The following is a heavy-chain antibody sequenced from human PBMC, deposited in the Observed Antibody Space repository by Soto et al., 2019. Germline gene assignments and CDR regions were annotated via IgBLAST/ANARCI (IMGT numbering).Heavy chain of an antibody. CDR3: AKGGRITMIVVVNLFDY. J-gene: IGHJ4*02. CDR1: GFTFSSYA. D-gene: IGHD3-22*01. Sequence: GGSLRLSCAASGFTFSSYAMSWVRQAPGKGLEWVSAISGSGGSTYYADSVKGRFTISRDNSKNTLYLQMNSLRAEDTAVYYCAKGGRITMIVVVNLFDYWGQGTLVTVSS. CDR2: ISGSGGST. V-gene: IGHV3-23*01.